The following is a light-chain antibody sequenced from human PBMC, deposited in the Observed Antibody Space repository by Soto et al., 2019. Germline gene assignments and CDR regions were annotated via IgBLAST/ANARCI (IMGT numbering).Light chain of an antibody. CDR1: QSVSSSY. J-gene: IGKJ5*01. Sequence: EIVLTQSPGTLSLSPGERATLSCRASQSVSSSYLAWYQQKPGQAPRLLIYGASSRATGIPDRFSGSGSGTAFTLTISSLEPEYFAVYYCQQYCSSPPVTFGQGTRLEIK. CDR3: QQYCSSPPVT. V-gene: IGKV3-20*01. CDR2: GAS.